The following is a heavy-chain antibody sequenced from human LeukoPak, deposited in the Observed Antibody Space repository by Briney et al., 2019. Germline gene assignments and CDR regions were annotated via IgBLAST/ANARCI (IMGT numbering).Heavy chain of an antibody. J-gene: IGHJ4*02. CDR2: IYPGDSDT. CDR3: ATSESQTKFDY. Sequence: GASLKISCKGSGYSFDSYWIAWVRQMPGKGLEWMGIIYPGDSDTGYSPSFQGQVTISADKSINTAYLQWSSLKASDTAMYFCATSESQTKFDYWGQGTQVIVSS. D-gene: IGHD1/OR15-1a*01. V-gene: IGHV5-51*01. CDR1: GYSFDSYW.